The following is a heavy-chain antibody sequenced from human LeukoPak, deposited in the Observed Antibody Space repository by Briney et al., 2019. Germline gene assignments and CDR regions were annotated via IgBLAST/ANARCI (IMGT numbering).Heavy chain of an antibody. Sequence: SETLSLTCTVSGGSISSSSYYSGWIRQPPGKGLEWIGSIYYSGSTYYNPSLKSRVTISVDTSKNQFSLKLSSVTAADTAVYYCARRIAARYNWFDPWGQGTLVTVSS. V-gene: IGHV4-39*01. CDR3: ARRIAARYNWFDP. CDR1: GGSISSSSYY. D-gene: IGHD6-6*01. CDR2: IYYSGST. J-gene: IGHJ5*02.